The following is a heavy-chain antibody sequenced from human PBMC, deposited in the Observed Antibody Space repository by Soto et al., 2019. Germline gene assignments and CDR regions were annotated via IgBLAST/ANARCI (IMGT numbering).Heavy chain of an antibody. CDR1: GFTFSRYS. J-gene: IGHJ4*02. Sequence: EVQLVESGGGLVKPGGSLRLSCVASGFTFSRYSINWFRQAPGKGLEWVSSISSGGNTKSYANSVKGRFTISRDNAKNSLYLEMNSLRPEYTAVYYCARVAYWGQGTLVTVSS. CDR2: ISSGGNTK. CDR3: ARVAY. V-gene: IGHV3-21*06.